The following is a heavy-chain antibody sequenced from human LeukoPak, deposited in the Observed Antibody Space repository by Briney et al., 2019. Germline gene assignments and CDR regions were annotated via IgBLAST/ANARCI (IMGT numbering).Heavy chain of an antibody. V-gene: IGHV4-59*01. CDR1: GGSIXSYY. Sequence: XETLSLTCTVSGGSIXSYYWSWIRQPPGKGLEWIGYIYYSGSTNYNPSLKSRVTISVDTSKNQFSLKLSSVTAADTAVYYCARGDLTVDYWGQGTLVTVSS. CDR3: ARGDLTVDY. J-gene: IGHJ4*02. CDR2: IYYSGST. D-gene: IGHD7-27*01.